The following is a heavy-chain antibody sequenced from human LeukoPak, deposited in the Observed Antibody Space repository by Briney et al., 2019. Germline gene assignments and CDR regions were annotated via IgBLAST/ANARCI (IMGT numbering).Heavy chain of an antibody. Sequence: PSETLSLTCAVYGAPFSGYWWYWIRQPPGKGPEWIGEINQSRITNYNPSLKSRVSISVDTSKNQFSLKLSSVTAADTAVYYCATTSGQWGQGSLVSVS. V-gene: IGHV4-34*01. CDR3: ATTSGQ. CDR2: INQSRIT. CDR1: GAPFSGYW. J-gene: IGHJ4*02.